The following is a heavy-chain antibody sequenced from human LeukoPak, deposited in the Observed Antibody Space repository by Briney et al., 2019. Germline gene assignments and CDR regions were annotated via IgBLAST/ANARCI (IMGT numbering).Heavy chain of an antibody. CDR2: IIPIFGIA. Sequence: GSSAKVSCKASGGTFSSYAISWVRQVPGQGLEWMGRIIPIFGIANYAQKFQGRVTITADKSTSTAYMELSSLRSEDTAVYYCARVDYDSSGYYQGAFGVWGQGTTVTVSS. D-gene: IGHD3-22*01. V-gene: IGHV1-69*04. J-gene: IGHJ6*02. CDR3: ARVDYDSSGYYQGAFGV. CDR1: GGTFSSYA.